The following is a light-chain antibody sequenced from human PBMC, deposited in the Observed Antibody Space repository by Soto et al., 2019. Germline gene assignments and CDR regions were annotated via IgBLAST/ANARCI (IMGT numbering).Light chain of an antibody. Sequence: EIVLTQSPGTLSLSPGERATLSCRASQSVSSSYLAWYQQKPGQAPRLLTYGASSRATGIPDRFSGSGSGTDFTLTISRLEPEDFAVYYCQQRTFGQGTKVDIK. CDR2: GAS. CDR3: QQRT. J-gene: IGKJ1*01. V-gene: IGKV3-20*01. CDR1: QSVSSSY.